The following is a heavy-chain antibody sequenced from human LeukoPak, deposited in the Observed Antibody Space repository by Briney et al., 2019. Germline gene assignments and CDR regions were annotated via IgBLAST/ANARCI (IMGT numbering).Heavy chain of an antibody. CDR2: TYYRSKWYN. V-gene: IGHV6-1*01. Sequence: SQTLSLTCAISGDSVSSNSAAWNWIRQSPSRGLEWLGRTYYRSKWYNDYAVSVKSRITINPDTSKNQFSLQLNSVTPEDTAVYYCARVGFYDSSVYLHYYFDYWGQGTLVTVSS. CDR1: GDSVSSNSAA. D-gene: IGHD3-22*01. J-gene: IGHJ4*02. CDR3: ARVGFYDSSVYLHYYFDY.